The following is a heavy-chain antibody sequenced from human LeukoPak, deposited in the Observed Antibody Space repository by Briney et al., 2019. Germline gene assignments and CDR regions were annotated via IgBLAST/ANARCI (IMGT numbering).Heavy chain of an antibody. V-gene: IGHV3-66*01. CDR3: ARDFYYDSSGYYQYYFDY. CDR1: GFTVSSNY. J-gene: IGHJ4*02. CDR2: IYSGGST. D-gene: IGHD3-22*01. Sequence: GGSLRLSCAASGFTVSSNYMSWVRQAPGKGLEWVSVIYSGGSTYYADSVKGRFTISRDNSQNTLYLQMNSLRAEDAAVYYCARDFYYDSSGYYQYYFDYWGQGTLVTVSS.